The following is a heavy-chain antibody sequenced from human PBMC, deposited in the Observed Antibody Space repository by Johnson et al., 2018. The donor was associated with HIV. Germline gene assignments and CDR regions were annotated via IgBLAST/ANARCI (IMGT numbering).Heavy chain of an antibody. CDR3: ARESASSGRYSGAFDF. D-gene: IGHD1-26*01. V-gene: IGHV3-7*05. J-gene: IGHJ3*01. Sequence: VQLVESGGGLVQPGGSLRLSCAASGFTFNTYWMTWVRQVPGKGLEWVANIKEDGSEKYYVDSVKGRFTISRDNAKNSLYLQINSLRAEDTAVYYCARESASSGRYSGAFDFWGQGTMVTVSS. CDR2: IKEDGSEK. CDR1: GFTFNTYW.